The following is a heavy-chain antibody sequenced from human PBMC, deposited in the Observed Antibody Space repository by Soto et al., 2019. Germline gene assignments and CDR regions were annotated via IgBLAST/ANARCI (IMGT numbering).Heavy chain of an antibody. CDR3: ARGRITMVRGVIVVWFDP. V-gene: IGHV4-34*01. D-gene: IGHD3-10*01. Sequence: QVQLQQWGAGLLKPSETLSLTCAVYGGSFSGYYWSWIRQPPGKGLEWIGEINHSGSTNYNPSLKSRVTISVDTSKNQFSLKLSSVTAADTAVYYCARGRITMVRGVIVVWFDPWGQGTLVTVSS. J-gene: IGHJ5*02. CDR1: GGSFSGYY. CDR2: INHSGST.